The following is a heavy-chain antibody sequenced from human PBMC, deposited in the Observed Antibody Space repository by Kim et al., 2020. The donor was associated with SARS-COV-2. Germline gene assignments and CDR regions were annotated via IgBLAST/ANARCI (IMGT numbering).Heavy chain of an antibody. CDR2: I. CDR3: ARDREAGAFDI. V-gene: IGHV3-21*01. Sequence: IYYADSVKGRFTIARDNAKNSLYLQMNSLRAEDTAVYYCARDREAGAFDIWGQGTMVTVSS. D-gene: IGHD1-26*01. J-gene: IGHJ3*02.